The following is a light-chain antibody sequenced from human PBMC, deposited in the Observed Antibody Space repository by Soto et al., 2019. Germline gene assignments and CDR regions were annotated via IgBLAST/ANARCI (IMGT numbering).Light chain of an antibody. V-gene: IGLV1-40*01. CDR1: GSNIGGGYD. CDR3: QSYDTSLSGSV. J-gene: IGLJ2*01. CDR2: GNS. Sequence: QSVLTQPPSVSGAPGQRVTISCTGSGSNIGGGYDVHWYQHLPGTAPKLLIYGNSNRPSGAPARFSGSKSGTSASLVIAGLQAEDEADYYCQSYDTSLSGSVFGGGTKVTVL.